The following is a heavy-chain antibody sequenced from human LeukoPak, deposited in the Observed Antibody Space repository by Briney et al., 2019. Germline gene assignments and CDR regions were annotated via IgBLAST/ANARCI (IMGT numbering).Heavy chain of an antibody. CDR1: GGSISSYY. D-gene: IGHD2-2*01. V-gene: IGHV4-59*01. J-gene: IGHJ5*02. CDR3: ARGEYRCCSSTSCRAGWFDP. Sequence: PSETLSLTCTVSGGSISSYYWSWIRQPPGKGLEWIGYIYYSGSTNYNPSLKSRVTISVDTSKNQFSLKLSSVTAADTAVYYCARGEYRCCSSTSCRAGWFDPWGQGTLVTVSS. CDR2: IYYSGST.